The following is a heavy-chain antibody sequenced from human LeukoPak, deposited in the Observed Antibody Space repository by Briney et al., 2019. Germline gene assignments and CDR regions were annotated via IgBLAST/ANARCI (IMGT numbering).Heavy chain of an antibody. D-gene: IGHD3-22*01. CDR3: AKVTYYYDSSGYRDDAFDI. J-gene: IGHJ3*02. V-gene: IGHV3-23*01. CDR1: GFTFSSYA. Sequence: GGSLRLSCAASGFTFSSYATSWVRQAPGKGLEWVSAISGSGGSTYYADSVKGRFTISRDNSKNTLYLQMNSLRAEDTAVYYCAKVTYYYDSSGYRDDAFDIWGQGTMVTVSS. CDR2: ISGSGGST.